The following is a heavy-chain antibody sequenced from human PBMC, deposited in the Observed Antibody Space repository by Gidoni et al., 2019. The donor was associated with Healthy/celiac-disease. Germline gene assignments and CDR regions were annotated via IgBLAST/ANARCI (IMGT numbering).Heavy chain of an antibody. CDR2: IIPIFGTA. V-gene: IGHV1-69*01. CDR3: AGVAARPGGFQH. J-gene: IGHJ1*01. D-gene: IGHD6-6*01. CDR1: CGTFSSYA. Sequence: QVQLVQSRADVKKPVYSVNVSCKASCGTFSSYAISWVRQAPGQGLEWMGGIIPIFGTANYAQKFQGRVTITADESTSTAYMELSSLRSEDTVVYYWAGVAARPGGFQHWGQGTLVTVSS.